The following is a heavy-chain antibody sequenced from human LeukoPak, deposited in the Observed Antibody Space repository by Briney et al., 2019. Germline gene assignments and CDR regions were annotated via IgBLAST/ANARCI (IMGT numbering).Heavy chain of an antibody. CDR3: ARGHSPVTTKVSYFQH. CDR1: GGSFSGYY. D-gene: IGHD4-17*01. Sequence: SETLSLTCAVYGGSFSGYYWSWIRQPPGKGLEWIGEINHSGSTNYNPPLKSRVAILVDTSKNQFSLELSSVTAADTAVYYCARGHSPVTTKVSYFQHWGQGTLVTVSS. J-gene: IGHJ1*01. V-gene: IGHV4-34*01. CDR2: INHSGST.